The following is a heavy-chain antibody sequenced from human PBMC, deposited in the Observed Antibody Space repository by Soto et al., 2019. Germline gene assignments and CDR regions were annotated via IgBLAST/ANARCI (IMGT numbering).Heavy chain of an antibody. Sequence: QVQLVQSGAEVKKPGSSVKVSCKASGGTFSSYTISWVRQAPGQGLEWMGRIIPILGIANYAQKFQGRVTITADKSTSTAYMELSSLRSEDTAVYYCAREAGPCYYGSGSPHWGQGTLVTVSS. CDR3: AREAGPCYYGSGSPH. V-gene: IGHV1-69*08. J-gene: IGHJ4*02. CDR1: GGTFSSYT. D-gene: IGHD3-10*01. CDR2: IIPILGIA.